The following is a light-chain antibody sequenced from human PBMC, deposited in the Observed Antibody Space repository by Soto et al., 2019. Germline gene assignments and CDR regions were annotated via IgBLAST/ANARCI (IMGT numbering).Light chain of an antibody. CDR2: DVS. CDR1: SSDVGGYKY. Sequence: QSALTQPRSVSGSPGQPVTIYCTGTSSDVGGYKYVSWYQRHPGEAPKLLIYDVSERPSGVPDRFSGSKSGNTASLTISGLQAEDEADYFCCSFAGSHSVVFGGGTKVTVL. J-gene: IGLJ3*02. CDR3: CSFAGSHSVV. V-gene: IGLV2-11*01.